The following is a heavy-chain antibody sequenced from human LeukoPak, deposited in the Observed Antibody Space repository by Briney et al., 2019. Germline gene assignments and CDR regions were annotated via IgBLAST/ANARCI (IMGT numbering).Heavy chain of an antibody. Sequence: ASVKVSCKASGYTFTSYGISWVRQAPGQGLEWMGWISAYNGKTIHAQKLQDRVTMTTDTPTSTGYMELRSLISDDTAVYYCARPIGEHAFDIWGQGTMVTVSS. CDR3: ARPIGEHAFDI. CDR2: ISAYNGKT. V-gene: IGHV1-18*01. J-gene: IGHJ3*02. CDR1: GYTFTSYG. D-gene: IGHD1-26*01.